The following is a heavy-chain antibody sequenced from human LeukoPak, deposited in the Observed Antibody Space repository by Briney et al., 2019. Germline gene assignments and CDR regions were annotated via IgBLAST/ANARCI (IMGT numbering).Heavy chain of an antibody. D-gene: IGHD4-17*01. V-gene: IGHV3-53*01. CDR2: IFGGGGT. CDR1: GFTFRSSF. Sequence: GGSLRLSCAASGFTFRSSFLSWVRQAPGKGLDWVSVIFGGGGTYYADSVKGRFTISRDNSKNTLFLQMNTLRPDDTAVYYCARGPVTTPRSYFFDYWGQGTLVTVSS. J-gene: IGHJ4*02. CDR3: ARGPVTTPRSYFFDY.